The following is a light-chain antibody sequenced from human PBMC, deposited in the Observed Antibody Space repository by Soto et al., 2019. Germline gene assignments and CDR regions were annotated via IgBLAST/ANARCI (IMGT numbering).Light chain of an antibody. Sequence: QGVVTQAPSGSGTPGQRVTISCSGGISNIGTNYVHWFQQLPGTAPKVLSNRDNQRPSGVPDRFSGSKSGTSASLAISGLRSEDEAEYYCAAWDDTVRSYVFGTGTKLTVL. CDR2: RDN. CDR3: AAWDDTVRSYV. CDR1: ISNIGTNY. V-gene: IGLV1-47*01. J-gene: IGLJ1*01.